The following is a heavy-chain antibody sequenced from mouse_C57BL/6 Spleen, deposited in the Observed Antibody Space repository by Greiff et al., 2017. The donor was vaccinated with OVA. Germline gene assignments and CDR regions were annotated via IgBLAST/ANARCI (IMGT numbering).Heavy chain of an antibody. CDR1: GFTFTDYY. CDR2: IRNKANGYTT. CDR3: ARSYGSPYYAMDY. Sequence: EVQGVESGGGLVQPGGSLSLSCAASGFTFTDYYMSWVRQPPGKALAWLGFIRNKANGYTTEYSASVKGRFTISRDNSPSILYLQMNALRAEDSATYYCARSYGSPYYAMDYWGQGTSVTVSS. D-gene: IGHD1-1*01. V-gene: IGHV7-3*01. J-gene: IGHJ4*01.